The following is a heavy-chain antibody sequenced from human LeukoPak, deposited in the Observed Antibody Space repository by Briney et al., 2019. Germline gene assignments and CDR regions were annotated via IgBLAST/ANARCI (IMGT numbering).Heavy chain of an antibody. Sequence: ASVKVSCKASGYTFTSYGISWVRQAPGQGLEWMGWISAYNGNTNYAQKLQGRVTMTTDTSTSTAYMELRSLRSDDTAVYYCARNIMTTVDYYYYYMDVWGKGTTVTVSS. J-gene: IGHJ6*03. CDR1: GYTFTSYG. V-gene: IGHV1-18*01. CDR2: ISAYNGNT. D-gene: IGHD4-17*01. CDR3: ARNIMTTVDYYYYYMDV.